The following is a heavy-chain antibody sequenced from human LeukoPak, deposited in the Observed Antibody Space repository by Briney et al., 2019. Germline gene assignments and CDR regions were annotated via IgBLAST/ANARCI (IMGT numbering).Heavy chain of an antibody. CDR2: IKQDGSEK. V-gene: IGHV3-7*04. CDR3: ARDSSSSSWYGLDYYYYGMDV. J-gene: IGHJ6*02. D-gene: IGHD6-13*01. Sequence: GGSLRLSCAASGFTFSSYWMSWVRQAPGKGLEWVANIKQDGSEKYYVDSVKGRFTISRDNAKNSLYLQMNSLRAEDTAVYYCARDSSSSSWYGLDYYYYGMDVWGQGTTVTVSS. CDR1: GFTFSSYW.